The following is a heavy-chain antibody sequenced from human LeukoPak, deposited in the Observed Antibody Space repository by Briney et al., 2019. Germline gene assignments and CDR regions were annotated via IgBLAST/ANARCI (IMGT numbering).Heavy chain of an antibody. D-gene: IGHD1-14*01. CDR1: GFTFTNYA. CDR3: AKGGTVPWTGFDS. J-gene: IGHJ4*02. V-gene: IGHV3-23*01. CDR2: ISAGGEST. Sequence: GGSLRLSCAASGFTFTNYAINWVRQAPGKGLEWVSGISAGGESTHYADSVRGRSTISRDNSKNTLWLHVNSLRVEDTAVYYCAKGGTVPWTGFDSWGQGTLVTVSS.